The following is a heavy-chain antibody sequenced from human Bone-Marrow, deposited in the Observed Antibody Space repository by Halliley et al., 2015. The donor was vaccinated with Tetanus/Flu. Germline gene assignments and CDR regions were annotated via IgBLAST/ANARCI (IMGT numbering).Heavy chain of an antibody. V-gene: IGHV5-51*03. CDR2: IFTRDSDL. J-gene: IGHJ4*02. CDR3: VRRSGGYDWAFEG. Sequence: VQLVQSGAEVKKPGESLKISCKGTGYDFSSYWIGWVRQTPGRGLGWVGVIFTRDSDLKYSPSFQGEATISAEESITTAHLQWRRREASPGGSYYGVRRSGGYDWAFEGWGQGTLVTVSS. D-gene: IGHD3-16*01. CDR1: GYDFSSYW.